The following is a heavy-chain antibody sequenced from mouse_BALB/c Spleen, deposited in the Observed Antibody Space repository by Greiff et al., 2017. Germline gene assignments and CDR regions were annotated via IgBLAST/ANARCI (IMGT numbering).Heavy chain of an antibody. Sequence: QVQLKESGLGLVAPSQSLSITCPVSVFSLPSSGVHWVRLPPGKGLEWLGVICAGGSTNYNSALRSRLSICKDNSKGRVSLKMNSRQTDDAAMYYCARELQYNGSGYAEDWGQGTTLTVSS. CDR2: ICAGGST. CDR1: VFSLPSSG. V-gene: IGHV2-9*02. J-gene: IGHJ2*01. CDR3: ARELQYNGSGYAED. D-gene: IGHD1-1*01.